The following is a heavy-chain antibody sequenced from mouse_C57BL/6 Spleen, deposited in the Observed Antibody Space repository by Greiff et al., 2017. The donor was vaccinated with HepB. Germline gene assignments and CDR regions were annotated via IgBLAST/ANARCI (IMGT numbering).Heavy chain of an antibody. CDR2: IYPGSGNT. D-gene: IGHD6-2*01. J-gene: IGHJ2*01. V-gene: IGHV1-76*01. CDR1: GYTFTDYY. CDR3: AREGLVYYFDY. Sequence: QVQLQQSGAELVRPGASVKLSCKASGYTFTDYYINWVKQRPGQGLEWIARIYPGSGNTYYNEKFKGKATLTAEKSSSTAYMQLSSLTSEDSAVYFCAREGLVYYFDYWGQGTTLTVSS.